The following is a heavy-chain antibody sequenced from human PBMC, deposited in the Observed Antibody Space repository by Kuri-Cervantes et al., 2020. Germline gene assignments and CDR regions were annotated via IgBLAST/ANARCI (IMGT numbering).Heavy chain of an antibody. CDR3: ARSLIGTFDY. CDR2: ISYDGSNK. Sequence: GGSLRLSCAASGFTFRNYAMNWVRQAPGKGLEWVAVISYDGSNKYYADSVKGRFTISRDNSKNTLYLQMNSLRAEDTAVYYCARSLIGTFDYWGQGTLVTVSS. CDR1: GFTFRNYA. J-gene: IGHJ4*02. D-gene: IGHD1-26*01. V-gene: IGHV3-30-3*01.